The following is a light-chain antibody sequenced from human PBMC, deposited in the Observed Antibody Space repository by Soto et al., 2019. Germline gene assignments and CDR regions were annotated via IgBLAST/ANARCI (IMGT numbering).Light chain of an antibody. CDR1: QYLSRW. Sequence: DIQMTQSPSSVSASVGDRVIITCRASQYLSRWLAWYQQKAGKAPQLLIYATSTLQSGGPSRFSCSGSGTEFTLTISILQPEDFATYYLQQANSFPHTLGGGTRVEIK. CDR2: ATS. CDR3: QQANSFPHT. V-gene: IGKV1-12*01. J-gene: IGKJ4*01.